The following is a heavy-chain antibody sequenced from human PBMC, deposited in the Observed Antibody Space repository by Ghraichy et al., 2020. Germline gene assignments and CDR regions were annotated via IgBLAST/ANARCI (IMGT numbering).Heavy chain of an antibody. CDR1: GFTFSSHF. D-gene: IGHD1-26*01. CDR2: IGGSGSQT. CDR3: TSRGISVRDQWGSLDY. V-gene: IGHV3-23*01. J-gene: IGHJ4*02. Sequence: GESLNISCSASGFTFSSHFMTWVRQPPGKGLEWVAAIGGSGSQTFYADSVRGRFTISRDNSKDTLYVHTNNFRAEDTAGYYCTSRGISVRDQWGSLDYWGQGTRVTGSS.